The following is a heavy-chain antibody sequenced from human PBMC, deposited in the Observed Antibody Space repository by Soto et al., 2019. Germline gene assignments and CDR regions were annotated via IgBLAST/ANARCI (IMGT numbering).Heavy chain of an antibody. J-gene: IGHJ4*02. D-gene: IGHD3-10*01. Sequence: CKGSGYSFTSYWISWVRQMPGKGLEWMGRIDPSDSYTNYSPSFQGHVTISADKSKNTLYLQMNSLRAEDTAVYYCAREARGYYGSGSYYLWLPKDFDYWGQGTLVTVSS. CDR2: IDPSDSYT. CDR1: GYSFTSYW. CDR3: AREARGYYGSGSYYLWLPKDFDY. V-gene: IGHV5-10-1*01.